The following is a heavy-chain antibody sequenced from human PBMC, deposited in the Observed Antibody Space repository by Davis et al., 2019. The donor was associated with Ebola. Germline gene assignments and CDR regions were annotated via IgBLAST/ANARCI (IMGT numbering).Heavy chain of an antibody. CDR1: GGSVSSYY. V-gene: IGHV4-59*02. D-gene: IGHD6-6*01. CDR2: IYHSGST. Sequence: SETLSLTCSVSGGSVSSYYWSWVRQPPGKGLEWIGEIYHSGSTNYNPSLKSRVAMSVDTSKNQFSLKLSSVTAADTAVYYCAREAASSSSSDFYYYYYYMDVWGKGTTVTVSS. CDR3: AREAASSSSSDFYYYYYYMDV. J-gene: IGHJ6*03.